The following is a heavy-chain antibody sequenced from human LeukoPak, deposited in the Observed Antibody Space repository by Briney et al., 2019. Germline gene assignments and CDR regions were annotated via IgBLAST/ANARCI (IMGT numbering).Heavy chain of an antibody. CDR1: GFTFDDYA. D-gene: IGHD3-10*01. J-gene: IGHJ3*02. CDR2: VSWNSGSI. Sequence: PGGPLRLSCAASGFTFDDYAMHWVRQAPGKGLEWVSGVSWNSGSIGYADSVKGRFTISRDNSKNTLYLQMNSLRAEDTAVYYCAKGWFGDRGKAYAFDIWGQGTMVTVSS. CDR3: AKGWFGDRGKAYAFDI. V-gene: IGHV3-9*01.